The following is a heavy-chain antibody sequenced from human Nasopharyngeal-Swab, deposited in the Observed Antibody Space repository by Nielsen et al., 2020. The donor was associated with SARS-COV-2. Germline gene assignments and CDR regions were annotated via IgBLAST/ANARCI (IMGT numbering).Heavy chain of an antibody. CDR3: ARGDLLFDQ. CDR1: GFSLRNSGVS. V-gene: IGHV2-70*11. CDR2: IDWDDDK. J-gene: IGHJ4*02. Sequence: SGPTLVKPTQTLTLTCTFSGFSLRNSGVSVSWIRQPPGKALEWLARIDWDDDKYYRTSLKTRLTISKATSENQVVLTMTNMNPVDTATYYCARGDLLFDQWGQGTLVTVSS. D-gene: IGHD3-10*01.